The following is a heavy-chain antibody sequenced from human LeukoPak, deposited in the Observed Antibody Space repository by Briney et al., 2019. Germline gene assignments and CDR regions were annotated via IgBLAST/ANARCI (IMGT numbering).Heavy chain of an antibody. CDR2: IYPGDSDT. CDR1: GYRFTSSW. V-gene: IGHV5-51*01. Sequence: GESLKISCKGSGYRFTSSWIAWVRQMPGKGLEWMRIIYPGDSDTRYSPSFQGQVTISADKSISTAYLQWRSLKASDTAMYYCARPSGTYNRFDYWGQGSLVTVSS. D-gene: IGHD1-26*01. CDR3: ARPSGTYNRFDY. J-gene: IGHJ4*02.